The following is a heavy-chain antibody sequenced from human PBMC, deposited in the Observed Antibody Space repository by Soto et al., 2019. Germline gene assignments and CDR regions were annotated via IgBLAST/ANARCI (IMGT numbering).Heavy chain of an antibody. CDR1: GGSISSYY. D-gene: IGHD3-3*01. V-gene: IGHV4-59*12. CDR2: IYHTGST. J-gene: IGHJ5*02. CDR3: ARGDETYYDFPTWFDP. Sequence: PSETLSLTCTVSGGSISSYYWSWIRQPPGKGLEWIGYIYHTGSTYYNPSLKSRVTISVDRSKNQFSLKLSSVTAADTAVYYCARGDETYYDFPTWFDPWGQGTLVTVSS.